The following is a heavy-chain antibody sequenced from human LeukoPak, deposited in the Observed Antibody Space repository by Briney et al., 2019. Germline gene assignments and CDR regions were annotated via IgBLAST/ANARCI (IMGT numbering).Heavy chain of an antibody. Sequence: GGSLRLSCAASGFTFSSYAMGWVRQAPGKGLEWVSGISGSGSSTYYADSVKGRFTISRDNSKNTVYLQMSSLRVEDTAIFYCAKVATDWYFDLWGRGTLVTVSS. V-gene: IGHV3-23*01. CDR1: GFTFSSYA. CDR2: ISGSGSST. J-gene: IGHJ2*01. CDR3: AKVATDWYFDL.